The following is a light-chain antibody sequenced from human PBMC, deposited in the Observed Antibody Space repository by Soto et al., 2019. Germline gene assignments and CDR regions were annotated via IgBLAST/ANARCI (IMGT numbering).Light chain of an antibody. Sequence: QSALTQPASVSASPGQSITISCTGTSSDVGGSNFVSWYQQHPGKPPKLLIYDVATRPSGVSNRFSGSKSGSTASLIISRLQTEDEADYYCVSFTSSTTYVFGSGTKVTVL. J-gene: IGLJ1*01. V-gene: IGLV2-14*03. CDR3: VSFTSSTTYV. CDR1: SSDVGGSNF. CDR2: DVA.